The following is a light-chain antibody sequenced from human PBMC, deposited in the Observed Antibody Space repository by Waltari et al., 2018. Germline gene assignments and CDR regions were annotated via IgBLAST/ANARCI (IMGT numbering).Light chain of an antibody. CDR3: QQYYSPPYT. CDR1: QSVSSTSDNKKY. Sequence: DIVMTQSPDSLAVSLGERATINCKSSQSVSSTSDNKKYLTGYQQKPGQPPKLLIYWAFTRGSGVPDRFSGSGSGTDFTLTISSLQAEDVAVYYCQQYYSPPYTFGQGTKLEIK. CDR2: WAF. V-gene: IGKV4-1*01. J-gene: IGKJ2*01.